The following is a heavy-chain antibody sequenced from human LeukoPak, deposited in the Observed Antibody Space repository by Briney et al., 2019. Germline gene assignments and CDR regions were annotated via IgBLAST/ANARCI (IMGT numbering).Heavy chain of an antibody. J-gene: IGHJ4*02. V-gene: IGHV3-30-3*01. CDR3: ARVSYRGIAAAAMLY. CDR2: ISYDGSNK. CDR1: GFTFSSYA. Sequence: GGSLRLSCAASGFTFSSYAMHWVRQAPGKGLEWVAVISYDGSNKYYADSVKGRFTISRDNSKNTLYLQMNSLGAEDTAVYYCARVSYRGIAAAAMLYWGQGTLVTVSS. D-gene: IGHD6-13*01.